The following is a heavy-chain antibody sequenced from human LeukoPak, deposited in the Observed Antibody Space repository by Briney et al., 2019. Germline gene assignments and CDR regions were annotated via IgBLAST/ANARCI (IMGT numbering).Heavy chain of an antibody. D-gene: IGHD6-19*01. CDR3: ARHSLSIAVAGPTFDY. Sequence: SETLSLTCTVSGGSISSYYWSWIRQPPGKGLEWIGYIYYSGSTNYNPSLKSRVTISVDTSKNQFSLELSSVTAADTAVYYCARHSLSIAVAGPTFDYWGQGTLVTVSS. CDR2: IYYSGST. CDR1: GGSISSYY. V-gene: IGHV4-59*08. J-gene: IGHJ4*02.